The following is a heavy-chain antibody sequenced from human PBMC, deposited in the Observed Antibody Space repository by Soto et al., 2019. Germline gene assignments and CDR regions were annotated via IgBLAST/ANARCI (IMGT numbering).Heavy chain of an antibody. CDR2: IIPIFGTA. V-gene: IGHV1-69*13. CDR1: GGTFSSYA. D-gene: IGHD3-10*01. Sequence: SVKVSCKASGGTFSSYAISWVRQAPGQGLEWMGGIIPIFGTANYAQKFQGRVTITADESTSTAYMELSSLRSEDTAVYYCARVFVSTWFGELLPPTYYFDYWGQGTLVTVSS. CDR3: ARVFVSTWFGELLPPTYYFDY. J-gene: IGHJ4*02.